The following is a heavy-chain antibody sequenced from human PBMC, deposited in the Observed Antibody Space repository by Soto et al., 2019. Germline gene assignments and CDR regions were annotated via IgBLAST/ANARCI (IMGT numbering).Heavy chain of an antibody. J-gene: IGHJ4*02. V-gene: IGHV4-31*03. CDR2: IYYSGST. Sequence: QVQLQESGPGLVKPSPTLSLPCTVSGGSISSGGYYWSWIRQHPGKGLEWIGYIYYSGSTYYNPSLKSRVTISVDTSKNQFSLKLSSVTAADTAVYYCAREAYSSGWYVFDYWGQGTLVTVSS. CDR3: AREAYSSGWYVFDY. D-gene: IGHD6-19*01. CDR1: GGSISSGGYY.